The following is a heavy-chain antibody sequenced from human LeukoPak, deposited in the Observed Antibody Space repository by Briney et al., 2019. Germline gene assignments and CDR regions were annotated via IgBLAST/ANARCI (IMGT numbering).Heavy chain of an antibody. CDR2: INPKTGGT. Sequence: ASVKVSCKASGYTFTDSYMHWVRQAPGQGLEWMGWINPKTGGTNYAQRFQGRVTMTRDTSIRTAYMELNSLRSDDTAVYYCARDGRLTIFVGGIITEGSPPKNWGQGTLVTVSS. V-gene: IGHV1-2*02. CDR3: ARDGRLTIFVGGIITEGSPPKN. CDR1: GYTFTDSY. J-gene: IGHJ4*02. D-gene: IGHD3-10*01.